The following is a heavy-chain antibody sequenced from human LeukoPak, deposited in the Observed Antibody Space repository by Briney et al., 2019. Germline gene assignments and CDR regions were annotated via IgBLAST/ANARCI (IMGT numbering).Heavy chain of an antibody. CDR2: MSPSDSDT. D-gene: IGHD2-15*01. Sequence: GESLKISCQGFGYSFESYWIGWVRQMPGKGLEWMGIMSPSDSDTRYSPSFQGQVTISADKSTNTAYLQWSSLKASDTAVYYCARQPHCSGGSCYQRDYWGQGTLVTVSS. CDR1: GYSFESYW. CDR3: ARQPHCSGGSCYQRDY. V-gene: IGHV5-51*01. J-gene: IGHJ4*02.